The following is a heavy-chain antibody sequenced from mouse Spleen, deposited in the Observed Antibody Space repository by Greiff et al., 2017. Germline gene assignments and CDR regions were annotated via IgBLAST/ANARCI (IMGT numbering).Heavy chain of an antibody. CDR3: TRAGYLDY. Sequence: QVQLKESGAELVRPGASVTLSCKASGYTFTDYEMHWVKQTPVHGLEWIGAIDPETGGTAYNQKFKGKAILTADKSSSTAYMELRSLTSEDSAVYYCTRAGYLDYWGQGTTLTVSS. CDR1: GYTFTDYE. J-gene: IGHJ2*01. CDR2: IDPETGGT. V-gene: IGHV1-15*01.